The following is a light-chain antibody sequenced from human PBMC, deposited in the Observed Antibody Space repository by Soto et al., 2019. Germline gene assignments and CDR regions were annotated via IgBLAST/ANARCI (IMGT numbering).Light chain of an antibody. CDR3: QHYNSYSEA. J-gene: IGKJ1*01. Sequence: DIQMTQSPSTLSGSVGDRVTITCRASQTISSWLAWYQQKPGKAPKLLIYKASTLKSGVPSRFSGSGSGTEFTLTISSLQHDDFATYYCQHYNSYSEALGQGTKADIK. V-gene: IGKV1-5*03. CDR2: KAS. CDR1: QTISSW.